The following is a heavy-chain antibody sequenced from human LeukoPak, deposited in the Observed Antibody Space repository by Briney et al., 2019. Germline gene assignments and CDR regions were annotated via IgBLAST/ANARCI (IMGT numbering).Heavy chain of an antibody. Sequence: GGSLRLSCGASGFTFSSYWMSWVRQAPGKGLEWVANIKQDGSEKYYVDSVKGRFTISRDNSKNTLYLQMNSLRAEDTAVYYCEGWILNDALDIWGQGTMVTVSS. J-gene: IGHJ3*02. V-gene: IGHV3-7*01. CDR3: EGWILNDALDI. D-gene: IGHD5-18*01. CDR2: IKQDGSEK. CDR1: GFTFSSYW.